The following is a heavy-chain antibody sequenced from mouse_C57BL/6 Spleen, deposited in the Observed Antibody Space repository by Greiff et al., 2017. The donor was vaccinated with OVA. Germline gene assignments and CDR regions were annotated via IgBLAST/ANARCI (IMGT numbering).Heavy chain of an antibody. Sequence: QVQLQQPGAELVRPRSSVKLSCKASGYTFTSYWMHWVKQRPIQGLEWIGNIDPSDSETHYNQKFKDKATLTVDKSSSTAYMQLSSLTSEDSAVYYCARAALYAMDYWGQGTSVTVSS. CDR1: GYTFTSYW. CDR2: IDPSDSET. V-gene: IGHV1-52*01. CDR3: ARAALYAMDY. D-gene: IGHD1-2*01. J-gene: IGHJ4*01.